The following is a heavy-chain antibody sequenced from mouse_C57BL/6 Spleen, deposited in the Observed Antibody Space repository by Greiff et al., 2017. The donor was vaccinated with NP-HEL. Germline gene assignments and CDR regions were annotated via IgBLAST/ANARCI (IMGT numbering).Heavy chain of an antibody. CDR3: ARSLYYYGSSYPLDY. CDR2: IYPSDRET. J-gene: IGHJ2*01. V-gene: IGHV1-61*01. CDR1: GYTFTSYW. D-gene: IGHD1-1*01. Sequence: QVQLQQPGAELVRPGSSVKLSCKASGYTFTSYWMAWVKQRPGQGLEWIGNIYPSDRETHYNQKFKDKATLTVDKSSSTAYMQLSSLTSEDSAVXDCARSLYYYGSSYPLDYWGQGTTLTVSS.